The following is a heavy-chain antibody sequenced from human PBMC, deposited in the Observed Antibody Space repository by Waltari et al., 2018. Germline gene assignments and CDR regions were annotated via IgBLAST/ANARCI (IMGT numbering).Heavy chain of an antibody. J-gene: IGHJ4*02. CDR3: TRDTSYSGYGYVDY. Sequence: EVQLVESGGGLVQPGRSLRLSCTASGFTFGDYAMSWVRQAPGKGLEWVGFMRSKAYGSTTEYAASVKGSFTISRDDSKSIAYLQMNSLKTEDTAVDYCTRDTSYSGYGYVDYWGQGTLVTVSS. V-gene: IGHV3-49*04. D-gene: IGHD5-12*01. CDR1: GFTFGDYA. CDR2: MRSKAYGSTT.